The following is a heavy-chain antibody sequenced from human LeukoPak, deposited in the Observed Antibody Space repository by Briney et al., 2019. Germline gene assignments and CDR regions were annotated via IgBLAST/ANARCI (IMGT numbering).Heavy chain of an antibody. J-gene: IGHJ4*02. Sequence: ASVKVSCKASGYTFTSYGISWVRQAPGQGLEWMGWINPNSGGTNYAQKFQGRVTMTRDTSISTAYMELSRLRSDDTAVYYCARVRDSSEECLDYWGQGTLVTVSS. CDR1: GYTFTSYG. V-gene: IGHV1-2*02. D-gene: IGHD3-22*01. CDR3: ARVRDSSEECLDY. CDR2: INPNSGGT.